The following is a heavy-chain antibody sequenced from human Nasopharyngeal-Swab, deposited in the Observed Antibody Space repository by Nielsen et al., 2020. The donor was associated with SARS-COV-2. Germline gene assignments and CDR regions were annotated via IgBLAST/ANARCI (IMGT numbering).Heavy chain of an antibody. CDR1: GGTFSSYA. Sequence: SVKVSCKASGGTFSSYAISWVRQAPGQGLEWMGGIIPIFGTANYAQKFQGRVAITADESTSTAYMELSSLRSEDTAVYYCARGFWGRTTGTTRYDAFDIWGQGTMVTVSS. CDR3: ARGFWGRTTGTTRYDAFDI. J-gene: IGHJ3*02. V-gene: IGHV1-69*13. CDR2: IIPIFGTA. D-gene: IGHD1-1*01.